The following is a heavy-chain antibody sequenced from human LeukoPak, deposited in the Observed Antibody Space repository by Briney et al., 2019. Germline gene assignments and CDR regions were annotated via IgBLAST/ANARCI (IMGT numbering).Heavy chain of an antibody. CDR1: GGSFSGYY. D-gene: IGHD2-2*01. CDR2: INHSGST. V-gene: IGHV4-34*01. Sequence: SETLSLTCAVYGGSFSGYYWSWIRQPPGKGLEWIGGINHSGSTNYNPSLKSRVTISVDTSKNQFSLKLSSVTAADTAVYYCARAVVVVPAAKSGWFGPWGQGTLVTVSS. CDR3: ARAVVVVPAAKSGWFGP. J-gene: IGHJ5*02.